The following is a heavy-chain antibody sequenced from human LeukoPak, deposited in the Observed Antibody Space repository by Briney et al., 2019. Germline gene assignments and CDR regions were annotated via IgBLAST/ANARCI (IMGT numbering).Heavy chain of an antibody. J-gene: IGHJ4*02. Sequence: GGSLRLSCAASGFTVSDNYMSWVRQAPGKGLEWVSVIHSGGSTYYADSVKGRFTISRDNSKNTLYLQMNSLRAEDTAVYYCARDFMATITDYWGQGTLVTVSS. CDR1: GFTVSDNY. CDR2: IHSGGST. V-gene: IGHV3-66*01. CDR3: ARDFMATITDY. D-gene: IGHD5-24*01.